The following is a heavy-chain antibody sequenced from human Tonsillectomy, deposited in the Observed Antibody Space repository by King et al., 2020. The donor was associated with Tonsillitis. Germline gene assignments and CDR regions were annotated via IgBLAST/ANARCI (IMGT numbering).Heavy chain of an antibody. Sequence: VQLVESGGGLVKPGGSLRLSCAASGFTFSTYSMNWVRQAPGKGLEWVSSISDSSSYIYYADSVKGRFTISRDNAENSLYLQINSLRAEDTAVYYCARGGDYYDMGYWGQGTLVTVSS. J-gene: IGHJ4*02. D-gene: IGHD3-22*01. CDR1: GFTFSTYS. CDR3: ARGGDYYDMGY. CDR2: ISDSSSYI. V-gene: IGHV3-21*01.